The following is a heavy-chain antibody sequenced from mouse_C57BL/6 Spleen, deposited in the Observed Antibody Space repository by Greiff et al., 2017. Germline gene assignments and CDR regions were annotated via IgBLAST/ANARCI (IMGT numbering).Heavy chain of an antibody. Sequence: VQLQQPGAELVRPGSSVKLSCKASGYTFTSYWMHWVKQRPIQGLEWIGNIDPSDSETHYNQKFKDKDTLTVDKSSSTAYMQLSSLTSEDSAVXYCAVYYDEVFDYWGQGTTLTVSS. CDR1: GYTFTSYW. D-gene: IGHD2-4*01. CDR2: IDPSDSET. CDR3: AVYYDEVFDY. J-gene: IGHJ2*01. V-gene: IGHV1-52*01.